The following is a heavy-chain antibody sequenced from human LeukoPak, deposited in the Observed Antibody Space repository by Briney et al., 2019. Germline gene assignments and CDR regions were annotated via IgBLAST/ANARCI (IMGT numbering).Heavy chain of an antibody. V-gene: IGHV4-59*12. J-gene: IGHJ4*02. CDR2: IYYSGST. CDR3: ARVNGGNRYADY. CDR1: GGSISTYY. D-gene: IGHD2-15*01. Sequence: SETLSLTCTVSGGSISTYYWSWIRQPPGKGLEWIGYIYYSGSTNYNPSLKSRFTISVDTSKNQFSLKLSSVTAADTAVYYCARVNGGNRYADYWGQGTLVTVSS.